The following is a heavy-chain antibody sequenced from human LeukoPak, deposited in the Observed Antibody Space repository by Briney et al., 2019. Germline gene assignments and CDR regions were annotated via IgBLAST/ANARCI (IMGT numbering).Heavy chain of an antibody. D-gene: IGHD2-15*01. CDR1: GYTFTTYY. CDR2: INPSGGRT. Sequence: ASVKVSCKASGYTFTTYYMHWVRQAPGQGLEWMGIINPSGGRTIYAQKFQGRVTMTRDMSTSTVYMELSTLRSEDTAVYYCARRLCSGSFCSQFDYWGQGTLVTVSS. CDR3: ARRLCSGSFCSQFDY. V-gene: IGHV1-46*01. J-gene: IGHJ4*02.